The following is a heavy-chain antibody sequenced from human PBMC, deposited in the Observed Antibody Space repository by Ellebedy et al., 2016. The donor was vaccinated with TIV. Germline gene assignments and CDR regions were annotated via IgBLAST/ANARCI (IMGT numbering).Heavy chain of an antibody. CDR3: SRALGVVVGSWYFDF. D-gene: IGHD3-22*01. J-gene: IGHJ4*02. Sequence: GESLKISCTASGFNFGDYVMSWFRQAPEKGPEWVGFITSQAYGGTAEYAASMRGRFTISRDDSKSIVYLQMNSLETEDTAVYHCSRALGVVVGSWYFDFWGQGTLVTVSS. CDR2: ITSQAYGGTA. CDR1: GFNFGDYV. V-gene: IGHV3-49*03.